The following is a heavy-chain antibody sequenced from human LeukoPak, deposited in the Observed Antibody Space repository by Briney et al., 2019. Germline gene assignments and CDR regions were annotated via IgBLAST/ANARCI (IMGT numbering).Heavy chain of an antibody. CDR3: ARAPFNIAAAGTDFDY. V-gene: IGHV3-9*01. CDR1: GFTFDDYA. D-gene: IGHD6-13*01. CDR2: ISWNSGSI. Sequence: GGSLRLSCAASGFTFDDYAMHWVRQAPGKGLEWVSGISWNSGSIGYADSVKGRFTISRDNAKNSLYLQMNSLRAEDTAVYYCARAPFNIAAAGTDFDYWGQGTLVTVSS. J-gene: IGHJ4*02.